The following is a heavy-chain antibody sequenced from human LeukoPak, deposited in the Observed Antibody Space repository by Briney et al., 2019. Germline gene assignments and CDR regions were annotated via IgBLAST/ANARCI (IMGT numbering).Heavy chain of an antibody. V-gene: IGHV1-69*13. CDR3: ARVGGGRYCSSTSCYMRGWFDP. CDR2: IIPIFGTA. D-gene: IGHD2-2*02. J-gene: IGHJ5*02. CDR1: RGTFSNYA. Sequence: SVKVSCKASRGTFSNYAISWVRQAPGQGLEWMGGIIPIFGTANYAQKFQGRVTISADESTSTAFMELSSLRSEDTAVYYCARVGGGRYCSSTSCYMRGWFDPWGQGTLVTVSS.